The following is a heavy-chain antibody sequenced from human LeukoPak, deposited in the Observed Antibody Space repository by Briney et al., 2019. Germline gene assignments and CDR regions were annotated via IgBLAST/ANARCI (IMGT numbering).Heavy chain of an antibody. CDR2: IYTSGST. D-gene: IGHD4-11*01. V-gene: IGHV4-4*07. CDR1: GGSISSYY. CDR3: ARHYDYGNRDAFDI. Sequence: SETLSLTCTVSGGSISSYYWSWIRQPAGKGLEWIGRIYTSGSTNYNPSLKSRVTISVDTSKNQFSLKLSSVTAADTAVYYCARHYDYGNRDAFDIWGQGTMVTVSS. J-gene: IGHJ3*02.